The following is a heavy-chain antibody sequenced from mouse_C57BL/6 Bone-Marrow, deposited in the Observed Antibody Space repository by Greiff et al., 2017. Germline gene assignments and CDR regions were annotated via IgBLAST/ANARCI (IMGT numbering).Heavy chain of an antibody. D-gene: IGHD2-4*01. V-gene: IGHV1-39*01. J-gene: IGHJ4*01. Sequence: EVQLQQSGPELVKPGASVKISCKASGYSFTDYNMNWVKQSNGKDLEWIGVINPNYGTTSYNQKFKGKATLTVDQSSSTAYMQLNILTSEDAAVYYCARGYDYDYAMDYWCQGTSVTVSS. CDR3: ARGYDYDYAMDY. CDR2: INPNYGTT. CDR1: GYSFTDYN.